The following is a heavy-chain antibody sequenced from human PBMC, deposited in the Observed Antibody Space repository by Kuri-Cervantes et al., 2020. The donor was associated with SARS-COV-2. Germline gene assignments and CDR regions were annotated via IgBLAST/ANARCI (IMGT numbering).Heavy chain of an antibody. CDR2: ISSSSSTI. CDR3: ARDRSFTPDY. V-gene: IGHV3-48*04. D-gene: IGHD3-10*01. J-gene: IGHJ4*02. CDR1: GFIFSSHS. Sequence: GGFLRLSCAASGFIFSSHSMNWVRQAPGKGLEWVSYISSSSSTIYYADSVKGRFTISRDNAKNSLYLQMNSLRAEDTAVYYCARDRSFTPDYWGQGTLVTVSS.